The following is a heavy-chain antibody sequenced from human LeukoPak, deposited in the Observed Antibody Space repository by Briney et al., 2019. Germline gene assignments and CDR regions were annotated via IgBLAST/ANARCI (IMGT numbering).Heavy chain of an antibody. Sequence: SQTLSLICNVSGDSINKHYWTWIRQPAGKGLEWIGRVQTSGITNYNPSLKSRVTISIDRPRNQFSLIPTSGSAADTAIYYCARQGAATMSAAFCLDKWGQGILVTVSS. J-gene: IGHJ4*02. V-gene: IGHV4-61*02. CDR2: VQTSGIT. CDR1: GDSINKHY. CDR3: ARQGAATMSAAFCLDK. D-gene: IGHD2-15*01.